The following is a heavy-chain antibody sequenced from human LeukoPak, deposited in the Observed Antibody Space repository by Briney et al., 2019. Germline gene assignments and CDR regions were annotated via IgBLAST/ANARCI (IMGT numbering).Heavy chain of an antibody. D-gene: IGHD6-13*01. CDR3: TTLVIAAASI. V-gene: IGHV3-74*01. J-gene: IGHJ3*02. CDR2: IKGDGIST. CDR1: GFDFSSNW. Sequence: GGSLRLSCAASGFDFSSNWMHWVRHAPGQGLVWVSRIKGDGISTNYADSVKGRFTISRDIAKNTLYLQMNSLKTEDTAVYYCTTLVIAAASIWGQGTMVTVSS.